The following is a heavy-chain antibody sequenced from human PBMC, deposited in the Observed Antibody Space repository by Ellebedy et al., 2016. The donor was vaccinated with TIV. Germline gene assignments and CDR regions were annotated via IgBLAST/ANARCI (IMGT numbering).Heavy chain of an antibody. J-gene: IGHJ3*02. CDR1: GYTLTELS. V-gene: IGHV1-24*01. D-gene: IGHD3-22*01. Sequence: ASVKVSXXVSGYTLTELSMHWVRQAPGKGLEWMGGFDPEDGETIYAQKFQGRVTMTEDTSTDTAYMELSSLRSEDTAVYYCATARGYYDSSVTYDAFDIWGQGTMVTVSS. CDR2: FDPEDGET. CDR3: ATARGYYDSSVTYDAFDI.